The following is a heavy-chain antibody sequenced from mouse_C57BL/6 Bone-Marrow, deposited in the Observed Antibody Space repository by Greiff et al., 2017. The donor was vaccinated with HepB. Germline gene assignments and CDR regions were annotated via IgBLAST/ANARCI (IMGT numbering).Heavy chain of an antibody. V-gene: IGHV1-15*01. D-gene: IGHD2-1*01. CDR2: IDPETGGT. Sequence: VQLQQSGAELVRPGASVTLSCKASGYTFTDYEMHWVKQTPVHGLEWIGAIDPETGGTAYNQKFKGKAILTADKSSSTAYMELRSLTSEDSAVYYCTREGNYVSYYYAMDYWGQGTSVTVSS. CDR1: GYTFTDYE. CDR3: TREGNYVSYYYAMDY. J-gene: IGHJ4*01.